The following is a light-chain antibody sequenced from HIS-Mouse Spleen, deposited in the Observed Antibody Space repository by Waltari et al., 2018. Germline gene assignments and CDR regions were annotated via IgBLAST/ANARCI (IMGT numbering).Light chain of an antibody. CDR3: QVWDSSTVV. V-gene: IGLV3-9*01. Sequence: SYELTQPLPVSVALGPTARITCGGNNLGSKNGHWYQQKPGQAPVLVIYRDSNRPSGIPERFSGSNSGNTATLTISRAQAGDEADYYCQVWDSSTVVFGGGTKLTVL. J-gene: IGLJ2*01. CDR1: NLGSKN. CDR2: RDS.